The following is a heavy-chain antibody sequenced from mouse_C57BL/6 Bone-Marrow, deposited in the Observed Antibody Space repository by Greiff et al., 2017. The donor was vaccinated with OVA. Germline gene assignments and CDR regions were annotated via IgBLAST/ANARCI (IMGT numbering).Heavy chain of an antibody. CDR2: IDPANGNT. CDR3: ARGTTVVDDWYAMDY. CDR1: GFNIKNTY. D-gene: IGHD1-1*01. V-gene: IGHV14-3*01. J-gene: IGHJ4*01. Sequence: VQLKQSVAELVRPGASVKLSCTASGFNIKNTYMHWVKQRPEQGLEWIGRIDPANGNTKYAPKFQGKATITADTSSNTAYLQLSSLTSEDTAIYYCARGTTVVDDWYAMDYWGQGTSVTVSS.